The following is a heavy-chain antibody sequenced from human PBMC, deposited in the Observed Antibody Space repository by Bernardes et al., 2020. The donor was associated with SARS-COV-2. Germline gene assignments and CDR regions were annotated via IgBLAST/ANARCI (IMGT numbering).Heavy chain of an antibody. J-gene: IGHJ3*02. D-gene: IGHD1-20*01. V-gene: IGHV4-59*01. CDR2: IYYSGST. CDR1: GGSIRSSY. CDR3: ARACISGTTKTNDAFDI. Sequence: SGTLSLTCTVSGGSIRSSYWSWIRQPPGQGLEWIGYIYYSGSTNYNPSLKSRVTISVDTSKNQFSLKLSSVTAADTAVYYCARACISGTTKTNDAFDIWGEGIMVTVSS.